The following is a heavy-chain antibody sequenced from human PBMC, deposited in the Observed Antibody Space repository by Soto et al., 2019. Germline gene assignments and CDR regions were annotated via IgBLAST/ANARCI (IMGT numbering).Heavy chain of an antibody. J-gene: IGHJ4*02. Sequence: ASVKVSCKASGDTFTSYYMHWVRQAPGQGLEWMGIINPSGGSTSYAQKFQGRVTMTRDTSTSTVYMELSSLRSEDTAVYYCASTYGDYVGFDYWGQGTLVTVSS. CDR3: ASTYGDYVGFDY. D-gene: IGHD4-17*01. CDR2: INPSGGST. V-gene: IGHV1-46*03. CDR1: GDTFTSYY.